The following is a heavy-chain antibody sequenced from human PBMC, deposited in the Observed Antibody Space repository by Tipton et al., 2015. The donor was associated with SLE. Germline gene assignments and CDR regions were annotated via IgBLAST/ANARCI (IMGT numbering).Heavy chain of an antibody. D-gene: IGHD7-27*01. CDR3: ARDAGGSLGMESYYYYMDV. J-gene: IGHJ6*03. Sequence: TLSLTCTVSGGPISTYYWSWIRQPPGKGLEWIGYVYYSGRTSYNSSLKSRVTISVDTSKNQFSLKLNSVTAADTAVYYCARDAGGSLGMESYYYYMDVWGKGTTVTVSS. V-gene: IGHV4-59*01. CDR2: VYYSGRT. CDR1: GGPISTYY.